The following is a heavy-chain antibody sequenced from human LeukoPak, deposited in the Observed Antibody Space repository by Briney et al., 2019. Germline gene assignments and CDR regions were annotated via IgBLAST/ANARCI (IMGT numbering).Heavy chain of an antibody. D-gene: IGHD4-17*01. CDR2: IYPGDSDT. V-gene: IGHV5-51*01. J-gene: IGHJ5*02. CDR3: ARRNDYGDYSRWFDP. CDR1: GYSFTNHW. Sequence: RGESLKISCKGSGYSFTNHWIGWVRQMPGKGLEWMGIIYPGDSDTRYSPSFQGQVTISADKSISTAYLQWSSLKASDTAMYYCARRNDYGDYSRWFDPWGQGTLVTVSS.